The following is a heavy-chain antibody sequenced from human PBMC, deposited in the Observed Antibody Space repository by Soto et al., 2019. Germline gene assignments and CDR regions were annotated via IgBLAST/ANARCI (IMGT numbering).Heavy chain of an antibody. V-gene: IGHV1-18*01. J-gene: IGHJ3*02. D-gene: IGHD2-15*01. CDR2: ISAYNGNT. CDR1: GYTFTSYG. Sequence: QVQLVQSGAEVKKPGASVKVSCKASGYTFTSYGISWVRQAPGQGLEWMGWISAYNGNTKYAQKLQGRVTMTTDTSTSTAYMELRSLRSDDTAVYYCARDQAGGSYPPHAFDIWGQGTMVTVSS. CDR3: ARDQAGGSYPPHAFDI.